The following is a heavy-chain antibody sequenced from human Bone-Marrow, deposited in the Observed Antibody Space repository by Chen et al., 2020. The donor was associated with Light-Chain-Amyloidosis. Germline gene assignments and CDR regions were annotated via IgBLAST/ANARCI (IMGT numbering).Heavy chain of an antibody. CDR3: ATEFGITGLGAAY. D-gene: IGHD1-20*01. Sequence: QVQLVQSGAEVRQPGASVKVSCKASGYTFTSFDINWVRQAPGQGLEWVGWMNPNNGATNYAQKFQGRVTMTRNTSISTAYLELSSLRSADTAVYYCATEFGITGLGAAYWGQGTLVTVSS. CDR1: GYTFTSFD. J-gene: IGHJ4*02. V-gene: IGHV1-8*01. CDR2: MNPNNGAT.